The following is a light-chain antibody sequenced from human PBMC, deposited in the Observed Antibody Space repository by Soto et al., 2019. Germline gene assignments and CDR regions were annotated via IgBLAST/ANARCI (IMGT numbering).Light chain of an antibody. CDR1: QSISSW. V-gene: IGKV1-5*01. Sequence: DNQMTQSPSTLSASVGDRVTITCRASQSISSWLAWYQQQPGKAPKLLIYDASSLESGVPSRFSGSGSETEFTLAISSLQPDDSATYYCQQYYSYWTFGQGTKVDI. J-gene: IGKJ1*01. CDR3: QQYYSYWT. CDR2: DAS.